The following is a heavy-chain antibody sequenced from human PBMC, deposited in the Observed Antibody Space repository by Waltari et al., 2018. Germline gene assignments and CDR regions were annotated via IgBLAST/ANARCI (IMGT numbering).Heavy chain of an antibody. Sequence: QVPLVESGGGVVQPGRSLRLSCAASGFTFSSYAMHLVRQAPGKGLEWVAVISYDGSNKYYADSVKGRFTISRDNSKNTLYLQMNSLRAEDTAVYYCARTYCSSTSCYESGAFDIWGQGTMVTVSS. CDR3: ARTYCSSTSCYESGAFDI. V-gene: IGHV3-30-3*01. CDR1: GFTFSSYA. CDR2: ISYDGSNK. D-gene: IGHD2-2*01. J-gene: IGHJ3*02.